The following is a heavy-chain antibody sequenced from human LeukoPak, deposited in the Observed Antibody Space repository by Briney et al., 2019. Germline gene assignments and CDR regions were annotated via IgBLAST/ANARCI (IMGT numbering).Heavy chain of an antibody. CDR3: AKDGFRTTYYYYYMDV. CDR1: GFTFSSFA. V-gene: IGHV3-23*01. J-gene: IGHJ6*03. D-gene: IGHD1/OR15-1a*01. Sequence: GGSLRLSCAASGFTFSSFAMNWVRQAPGKGLEWVSGISGGGGSTYYADSVKGRLTISRDNSKNTLYLQMSSLRAEDSAVYYCAKDGFRTTYYYYYMDVWGKGTTVTVSS. CDR2: ISGGGGST.